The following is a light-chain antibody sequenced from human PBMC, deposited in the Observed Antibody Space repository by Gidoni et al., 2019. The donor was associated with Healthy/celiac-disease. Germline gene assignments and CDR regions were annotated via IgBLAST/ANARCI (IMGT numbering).Light chain of an antibody. CDR3: QQFNNYL. CDR1: QSISSA. CDR2: AAS. V-gene: IGKV1D-13*01. J-gene: IGKJ2*01. Sequence: AIQLTQSPSSLSASAGDRVTITCRASQSISSALDWYQQKPGKAPKLLIYAASSWGSGVPSRFGGSGSGTDFTLTISSLQPEDFATYYCQQFNNYLFGQXTKLEIK.